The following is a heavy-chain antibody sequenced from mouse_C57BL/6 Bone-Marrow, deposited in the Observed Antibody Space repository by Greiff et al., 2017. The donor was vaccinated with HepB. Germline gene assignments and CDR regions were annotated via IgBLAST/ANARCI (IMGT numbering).Heavy chain of an antibody. V-gene: IGHV1-26*01. CDR2: INPNNGGT. D-gene: IGHD1-1*01. CDR1: GYTFTDYY. J-gene: IGHJ2*01. CDR3: APSYYGSSYYFDY. Sequence: EVQLQQSGPELVKPGASVKISCKASGYTFTDYYMNWVKQSHGKSLEWIGDINPNNGGTSYNQKFKGKATLTVDKSSSTAYMELRSLTSEDSAVYYCAPSYYGSSYYFDYWGQGTTLTVSS.